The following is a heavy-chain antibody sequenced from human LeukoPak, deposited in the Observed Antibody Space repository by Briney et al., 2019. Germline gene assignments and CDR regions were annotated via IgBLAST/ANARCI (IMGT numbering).Heavy chain of an antibody. V-gene: IGHV1-18*01. CDR1: GYTFNNYG. D-gene: IGHD3-22*01. CDR2: ISAYNGDK. Sequence: ASVKVSCKPSGYTFNNYGITWVRPAPGQGLEWMGWISAYNGDKNYAQNLQGRVTMTTDTSTRTAYMELRSLSSGDTAVYYCARASASPTNSNSYYFETTKKNAFDIWGQGTMVTVSS. J-gene: IGHJ3*02. CDR3: ARASASPTNSNSYYFETTKKNAFDI.